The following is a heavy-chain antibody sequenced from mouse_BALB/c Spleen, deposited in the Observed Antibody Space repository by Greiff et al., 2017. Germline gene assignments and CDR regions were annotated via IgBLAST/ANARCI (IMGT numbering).Heavy chain of an antibody. Sequence: VQLKESGGGLVQPGGSLKLSCAASGFTFSSYGMSWVRQTPDKRLELVATINSNGGSTYYPDSVKGRFTISRDNAKNTLYLQMSSLKSEDTAMYYCARDNRDYYAMDYWGQGTSVTVSS. V-gene: IGHV5-6-3*01. CDR2: INSNGGST. J-gene: IGHJ4*01. CDR1: GFTFSSYG. CDR3: ARDNRDYYAMDY.